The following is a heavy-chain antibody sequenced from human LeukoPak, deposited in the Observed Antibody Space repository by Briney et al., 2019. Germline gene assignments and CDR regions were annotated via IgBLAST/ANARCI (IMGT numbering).Heavy chain of an antibody. V-gene: IGHV5-10-1*01. D-gene: IGHD3-10*01. CDR2: IAPTASYT. J-gene: IGHJ4*02. Sequence: GESLRISCQGSGYSFTSYWITWVRQMRGKGLEWMGMIAPTASYTNYSPSFQGHVTISVDKSISTAYLQWSSLKASDTAMYFCASGSGTYSPDYWGQGTLVTVSS. CDR1: GYSFTSYW. CDR3: ASGSGTYSPDY.